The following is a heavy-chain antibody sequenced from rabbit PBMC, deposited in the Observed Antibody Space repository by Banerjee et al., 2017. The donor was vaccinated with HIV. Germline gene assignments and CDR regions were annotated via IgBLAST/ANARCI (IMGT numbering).Heavy chain of an antibody. Sequence: QERLVESGGGLVQPERSLTLTCKVSGLDFNSNHWICWVRQAPGKGPEWIACIYTGSSGTTYYANWAKGRFTISKTSSTTVTLQMTSLTAADTATYFCVRDGDLWGPGTLVTV. J-gene: IGHJ4*01. CDR2: IYTGSSGTT. D-gene: IGHD3-1*01. V-gene: IGHV1S45*01. CDR3: VRDGDL. CDR1: GLDFNSNHW.